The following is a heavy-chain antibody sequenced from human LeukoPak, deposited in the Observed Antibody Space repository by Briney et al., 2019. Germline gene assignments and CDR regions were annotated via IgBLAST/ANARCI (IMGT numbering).Heavy chain of an antibody. CDR3: ARVVGVVVVAAMPGRLGWFDP. CDR2: IYYSGST. Sequence: PSQTLSLTCTVSGGSISSGGYYRSWIRQHPGKGLEWIGYIYYSGSTYYNPSLKSRVTISVDTSKNQFSLKLSSVTAADTAVYYCARVVGVVVVAAMPGRLGWFDPWGQGTLVTVSS. CDR1: GGSISSGGYY. J-gene: IGHJ5*02. V-gene: IGHV4-31*03. D-gene: IGHD2-15*01.